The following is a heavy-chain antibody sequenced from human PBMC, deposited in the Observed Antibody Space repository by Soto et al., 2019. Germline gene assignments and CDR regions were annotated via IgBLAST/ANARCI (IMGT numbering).Heavy chain of an antibody. D-gene: IGHD3-10*01. CDR2: DNHSGST. Sequence: QVQLQQWGAGLLKPSETLSLTCGVYGGSFSGYYWSWIRQPPGKGLEWIGEDNHSGSTNYNPSLKSRANMSVGTPTNHFPLELGTVTAAATSLHYCARKSLPYYDSGSPYGTDVSGQGTTITDSS. CDR1: GGSFSGYY. CDR3: ARKSLPYYDSGSPYGTDV. V-gene: IGHV4-34*01. J-gene: IGHJ6*02.